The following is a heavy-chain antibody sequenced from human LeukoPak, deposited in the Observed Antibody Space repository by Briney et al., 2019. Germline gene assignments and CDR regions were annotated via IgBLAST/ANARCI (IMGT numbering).Heavy chain of an antibody. CDR3: ARIESGGTYFYYYYMDV. Sequence: SETLSLTCAVSGDSGSSHYWTWIRQPPGKGLEWLGYISLTGTTNYNPSLKSRVTISVDPFKSQFSLILTSVTAADTAVYYCARIESGGTYFYYYYMDVWGKGTAVTVSS. J-gene: IGHJ6*03. V-gene: IGHV4-59*02. CDR2: ISLTGTT. D-gene: IGHD1-26*01. CDR1: GDSGSSHY.